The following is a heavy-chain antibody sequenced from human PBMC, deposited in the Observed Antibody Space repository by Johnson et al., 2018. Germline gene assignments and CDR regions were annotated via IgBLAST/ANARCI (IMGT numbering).Heavy chain of an antibody. CDR3: AKEGVMEWEYYGPFQY. V-gene: IGHV3-74*01. CDR1: GFTFSSYW. Sequence: VQLQESGGGLVQPGGSLRLSCAASGFTFSSYWMHWVRQAPGKGLVWVSRINSDGSSTSYADSVKGRFTISRANSKNTLYLQMNSLGAEETAVYYCAKEGVMEWEYYGPFQYWGPGTLVTVSS. D-gene: IGHD1-26*01. J-gene: IGHJ1*01. CDR2: INSDGSST.